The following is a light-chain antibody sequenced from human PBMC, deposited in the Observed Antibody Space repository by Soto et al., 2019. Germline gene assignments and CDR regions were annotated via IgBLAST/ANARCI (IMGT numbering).Light chain of an antibody. V-gene: IGKV3D-15*01. CDR1: QSVGSS. Sequence: EVVMTQSPAALSVSPGEGATLSCRTSQSVGSSLAWYQQKPGQAPRLLIYGAFTRVTGVLARFSGSGSGTEFTLTISSLQSEDFAVYYCQQYINWPVYTFGQGTKLEIK. CDR2: GAF. CDR3: QQYINWPVYT. J-gene: IGKJ2*01.